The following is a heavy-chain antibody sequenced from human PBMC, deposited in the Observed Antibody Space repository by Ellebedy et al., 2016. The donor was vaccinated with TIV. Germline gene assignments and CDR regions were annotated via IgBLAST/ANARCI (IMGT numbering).Heavy chain of an antibody. CDR2: IMSSGSTI. V-gene: IGHV3-48*04. CDR1: GFTFSTSS. Sequence: GESLKISXAASGFTFSTSSMNWVRQAPGKGLEWISYIMSSGSTIYYADSVKGRFTISRDNAKGSLYLQMNSLRAEDTAVYFCARWRVDCYDYWGQGTLVTVSS. CDR3: ARWRVDCYDY. J-gene: IGHJ4*02.